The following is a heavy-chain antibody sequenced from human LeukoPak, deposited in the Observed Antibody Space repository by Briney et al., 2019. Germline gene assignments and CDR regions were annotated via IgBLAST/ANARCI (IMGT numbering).Heavy chain of an antibody. CDR3: ARAWEAVAGNYGVIDY. J-gene: IGHJ4*02. CDR1: GYSLINYY. V-gene: IGHV1-46*01. Sequence: ASVKVSCKASGYSLINYYMHWVRQAPGQGLEWMGMINPSGGSTSYTQKLQGRVTVTRDMSTSTVHMELKGLRSEDTAMYYCARAWEAVAGNYGVIDYWGQGTLVTVSS. CDR2: INPSGGST. D-gene: IGHD6-19*01.